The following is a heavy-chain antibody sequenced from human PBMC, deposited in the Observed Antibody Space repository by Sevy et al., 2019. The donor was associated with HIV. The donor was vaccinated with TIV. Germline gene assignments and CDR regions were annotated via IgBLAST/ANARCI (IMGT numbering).Heavy chain of an antibody. Sequence: GGSLRLSCAASGFTFSDHYMDWVRQAPGKGLEWVGRSRKNANSYSKENAASVKGRFTISRDDSKNSLYLHMNSLKTEDTAVYYCVRLSYTSSWNFDYWGQGTLVTVSS. V-gene: IGHV3-72*01. D-gene: IGHD6-13*01. CDR3: VRLSYTSSWNFDY. CDR1: GFTFSDHY. J-gene: IGHJ4*02. CDR2: SRKNANSYSK.